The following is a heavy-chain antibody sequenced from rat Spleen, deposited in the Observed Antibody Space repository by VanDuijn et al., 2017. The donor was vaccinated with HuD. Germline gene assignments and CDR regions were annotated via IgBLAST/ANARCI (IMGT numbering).Heavy chain of an antibody. Sequence: EVQLVESGGGLVQPGRSLKLSCAASGFTFSSVPMAWVRQAPKTGLEWVASISSGGGGTHYPDSVKGRFTISRDNAKRTLYLQMDSLRSEDTASYYCARHGIYNNYGWFAYWGQGTLVTVSS. CDR3: ARHGIYNNYGWFAY. CDR2: ISSGGGGT. J-gene: IGHJ3*01. CDR1: GFTFSSVP. D-gene: IGHD1-10*01. V-gene: IGHV5-25*01.